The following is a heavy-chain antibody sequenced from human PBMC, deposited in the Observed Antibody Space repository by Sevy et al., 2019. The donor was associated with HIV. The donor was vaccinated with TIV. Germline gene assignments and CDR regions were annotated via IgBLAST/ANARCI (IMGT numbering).Heavy chain of an antibody. V-gene: IGHV3-30*18. CDR3: AKVPAYSSGWYHYYDGMDV. CDR1: GFTFSSYG. Sequence: GGSLRLSCAASGFTFSSYGMHWVRQAPGKGLEWVAVISYDGSNKYYADSVKGRFTISRDNSKNTLYLQMNSLRAEDTAVYYCAKVPAYSSGWYHYYDGMDVWGQGTTVTVSS. CDR2: ISYDGSNK. J-gene: IGHJ6*02. D-gene: IGHD6-19*01.